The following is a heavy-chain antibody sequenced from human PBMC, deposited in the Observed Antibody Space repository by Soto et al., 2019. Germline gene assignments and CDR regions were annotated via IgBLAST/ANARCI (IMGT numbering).Heavy chain of an antibody. CDR2: ISSSSSYI. CDR3: ARDSPLSYNWHHDGTFDY. D-gene: IGHD1-20*01. CDR1: GFTFSSYS. J-gene: IGHJ4*02. V-gene: IGHV3-21*01. Sequence: PGGSLRLSCAASGFTFSSYSMNWVRQAPGKGLEWVSSISSSSSYIYYADSVKGRFTISRDNAKNSLYLQMNSLRAEDTAVYYCARDSPLSYNWHHDGTFDYRGQGTLVTVSS.